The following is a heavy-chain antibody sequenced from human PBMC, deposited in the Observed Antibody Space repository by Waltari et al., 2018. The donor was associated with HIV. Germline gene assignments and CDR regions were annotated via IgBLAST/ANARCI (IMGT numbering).Heavy chain of an antibody. Sequence: EETLVQSGAEVKEPGESLKIPCKSLANNFAGYWVGWVRQLPGKGLEWMGVIYPGDSDAVYSPSFQGRVIMSTDSSISTVYLQWSSLRASDTAMYYCARRKGDYRTAFDTWGQGTMVTASS. CDR2: IYPGDSDA. J-gene: IGHJ3*02. D-gene: IGHD4-17*01. CDR1: ANNFAGYW. CDR3: ARRKGDYRTAFDT. V-gene: IGHV5-51*01.